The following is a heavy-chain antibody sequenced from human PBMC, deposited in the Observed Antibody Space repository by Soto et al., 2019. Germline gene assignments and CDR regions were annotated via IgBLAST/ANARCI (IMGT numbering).Heavy chain of an antibody. CDR2: FDPEDGET. J-gene: IGHJ4*02. D-gene: IGHD3-16*01. V-gene: IGHV1-24*01. Sequence: ASVKVSCKVSGYTLTELSMHWVRRAPGKGLEWMGGFDPEDGETIYAQKFQGRGTMTKDTSTDTAYMELSSLRSEDTAVYYCARVRYAPTFLGIRHTPAFDYWGQGTL. CDR3: ARVRYAPTFLGIRHTPAFDY. CDR1: GYTLTELS.